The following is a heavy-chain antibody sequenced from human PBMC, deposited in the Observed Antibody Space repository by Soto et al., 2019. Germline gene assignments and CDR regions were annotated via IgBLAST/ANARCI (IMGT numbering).Heavy chain of an antibody. CDR2: INSDGSST. CDR1: GFTFSSYW. V-gene: IGHV3-74*01. Sequence: GGSLRLSCAASGFTFSSYWMHWVRQAPGKGLVWVSRINSDGSSTSYADSVKGRFTISRDNAKNTLYLQMNSLRAEDTAVYYCARAGRGYCSSTSCYEGGWRPRPYAFDIWGQGTMVTVSS. J-gene: IGHJ3*02. D-gene: IGHD2-2*01. CDR3: ARAGRGYCSSTSCYEGGWRPRPYAFDI.